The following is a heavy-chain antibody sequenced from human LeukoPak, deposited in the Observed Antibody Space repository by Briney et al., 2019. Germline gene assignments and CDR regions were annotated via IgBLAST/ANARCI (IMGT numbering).Heavy chain of an antibody. Sequence: PAQTLSLTCDVSGYSISSGYSWGWIRQPPGKGLEWIGSIYHTGTTYYNPSLKSRLTISVDTSKNQFSLKMTSVTAADTAVYYCARREDYMDVWGKGTAVTVS. CDR1: GYSISSGYS. CDR2: IYHTGTT. CDR3: ARREDYMDV. V-gene: IGHV4-38-2*01. J-gene: IGHJ6*03.